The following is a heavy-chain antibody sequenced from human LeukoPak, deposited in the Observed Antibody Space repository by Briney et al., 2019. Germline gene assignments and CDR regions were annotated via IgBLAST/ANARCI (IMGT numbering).Heavy chain of an antibody. CDR2: INHSGST. CDR1: GGSFSGHY. V-gene: IGHV4-34*01. Sequence: SETLSLTCAVYGGSFSGHYWTWIRQPPGKGLEWVGEINHSGSTNYNPSLKSRVTISVDTSKNQFSLKLSSVTAADTAVYYCARALEMATIRPYYYYYMDVWGKGTTVTVSS. D-gene: IGHD5-24*01. J-gene: IGHJ6*03. CDR3: ARALEMATIRPYYYYYMDV.